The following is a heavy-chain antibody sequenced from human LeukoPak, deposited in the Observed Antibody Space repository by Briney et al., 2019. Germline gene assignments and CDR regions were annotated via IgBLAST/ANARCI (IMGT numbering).Heavy chain of an antibody. CDR2: INPSGGST. D-gene: IGHD3-22*01. Sequence: ASVKVSCKASGYTFTSYYMHWVRQAPGQGLEWMGIINPSGGSTSYAQKFQGRVTMTRDMSTSTVYMELSSLRPEDTAVYYCARSQGYSSGYQNFDYWGQGTLVTVSS. CDR1: GYTFTSYY. V-gene: IGHV1-46*01. CDR3: ARSQGYSSGYQNFDY. J-gene: IGHJ4*02.